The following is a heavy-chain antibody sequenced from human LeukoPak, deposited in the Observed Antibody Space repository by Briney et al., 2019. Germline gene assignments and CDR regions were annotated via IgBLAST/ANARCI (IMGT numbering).Heavy chain of an antibody. D-gene: IGHD2-21*01. CDR1: GFTFSSYS. J-gene: IGHJ4*02. CDR3: ASGQGLFDY. CDR2: IKQDGSEK. Sequence: PGGSLRLSCAASGFTFSSYSMSWVRQAPGKGLEWVANIKQDGSEKYYVDSVKGRFTISRDNAKNSLYLQMNSLRAEDTAVYYCASGQGLFDYWGQGTLVTVSS. V-gene: IGHV3-7*01.